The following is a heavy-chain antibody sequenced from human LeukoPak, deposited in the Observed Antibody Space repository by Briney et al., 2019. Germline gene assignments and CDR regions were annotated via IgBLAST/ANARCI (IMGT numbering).Heavy chain of an antibody. V-gene: IGHV1-46*01. CDR2: INPSGGST. CDR3: ARDGAAASLKRLSRPNDWFDP. Sequence: ASVKVSCKTSGYTFTSYYIHWVRQAPGQGLEWMEIINPSGGSTSYAQKFQGRVTMTTDTSTSTAYMELRSLRSDDTAVYYCARDGAAASLKRLSRPNDWFDPWGQGTLVTVSS. CDR1: GYTFTSYY. D-gene: IGHD3-16*02. J-gene: IGHJ5*02.